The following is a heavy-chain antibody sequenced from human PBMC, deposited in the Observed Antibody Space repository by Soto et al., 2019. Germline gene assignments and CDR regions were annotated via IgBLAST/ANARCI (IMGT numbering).Heavy chain of an antibody. J-gene: IGHJ5*02. D-gene: IGHD3-22*01. CDR2: ISYDGSNK. Sequence: PGGSLRLSCAASGFTFSSYGMHWVRHAPGKGLEWVAVISYDGSNKYYADSVKGRFTISRDNSKNTLYLQMNSLRAEDTAVYYCAKDPAYYYDSTQYNWFDPWGQGTLVTVSS. CDR3: AKDPAYYYDSTQYNWFDP. CDR1: GFTFSSYG. V-gene: IGHV3-30*18.